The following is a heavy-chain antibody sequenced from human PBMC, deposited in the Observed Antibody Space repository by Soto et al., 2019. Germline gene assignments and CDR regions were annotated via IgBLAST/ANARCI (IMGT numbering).Heavy chain of an antibody. Sequence: GGSLRLSCAASGFTFSSYWMHWVRQAPGKGLVWVSRINSDGSSTSYADSVKGRFTISRDNAKNTLYLQMNSLRAEDTAVYYCARSDHKLTGDRDSQGLLGVWGKGTTVTVSS. V-gene: IGHV3-74*01. CDR3: ARSDHKLTGDRDSQGLLGV. D-gene: IGHD7-27*01. J-gene: IGHJ6*04. CDR2: INSDGSST. CDR1: GFTFSSYW.